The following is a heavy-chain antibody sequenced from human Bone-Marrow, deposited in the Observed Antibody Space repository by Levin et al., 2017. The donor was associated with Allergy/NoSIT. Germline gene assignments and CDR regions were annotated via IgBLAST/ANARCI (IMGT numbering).Heavy chain of an antibody. V-gene: IGHV1-18*01. CDR1: HYTFTSFG. J-gene: IGHJ4*02. D-gene: IGHD1/OR15-1a*01. Sequence: ASVKVSCKSSHYTFTSFGVSWVRQAPGQGLEWMGWISAYNGNTKYAENLQGRVSLTTDTSTSTAYMELRSLRSDDTAVYYCARDWGDGTYSFDYWGQGTLVTVSS. CDR3: ARDWGDGTYSFDY. CDR2: ISAYNGNT.